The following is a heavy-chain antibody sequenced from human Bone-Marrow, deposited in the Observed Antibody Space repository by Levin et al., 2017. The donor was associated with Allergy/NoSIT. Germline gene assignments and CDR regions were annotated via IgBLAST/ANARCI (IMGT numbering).Heavy chain of an antibody. CDR1: GFSFSTYH. CDR3: ATLAGSGYGRYYFDY. J-gene: IGHJ4*02. Sequence: GGSLRLSCAASGFSFSTYHMEWVRQAPGKGLEWVSSISPASDYIYYAGSVQGRFTISRDNARNSLSLQMNSLRAEDTAVDYCATLAGSGYGRYYFDYWGQGILVTVSS. V-gene: IGHV3-21*01. CDR2: ISPASDYI. D-gene: IGHD6-25*01.